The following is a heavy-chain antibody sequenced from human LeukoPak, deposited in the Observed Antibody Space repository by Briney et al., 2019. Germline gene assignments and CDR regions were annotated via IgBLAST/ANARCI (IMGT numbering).Heavy chain of an antibody. CDR2: INHSGST. D-gene: IGHD1-7*01. Sequence: SETLSLTCAAYGGSFSGYYWSWIRQPPGKGLEWIGEINHSGSTNYNPSLKSRVTISVDTSKNQFPLKLSSVTAADTAVYYCARAKTTNRFDYWGQGTLVTVSS. CDR3: ARAKTTNRFDY. V-gene: IGHV4-34*01. J-gene: IGHJ4*02. CDR1: GGSFSGYY.